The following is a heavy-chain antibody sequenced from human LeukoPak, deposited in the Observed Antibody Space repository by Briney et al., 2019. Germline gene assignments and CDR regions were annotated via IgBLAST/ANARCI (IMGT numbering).Heavy chain of an antibody. Sequence: ESGPTLVKPTQTLTLTCTFSGFSLSTSGVGVGWIRQPPGKALECLALIYWDDDKRYSPSLKSRLTLTKDTFKNRVVLTMTNMDPVDTATYYCAHSGYFDTSGPLPPDYWGQGTLVTVSS. V-gene: IGHV2-5*02. CDR2: IYWDDDK. CDR1: GFSLSTSGVG. J-gene: IGHJ4*02. D-gene: IGHD3-22*01. CDR3: AHSGYFDTSGPLPPDY.